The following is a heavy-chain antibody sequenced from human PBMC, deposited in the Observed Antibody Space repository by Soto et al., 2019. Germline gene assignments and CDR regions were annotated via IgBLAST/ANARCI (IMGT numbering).Heavy chain of an antibody. D-gene: IGHD6-13*01. CDR1: GGTFSSYA. CDR2: IIPIFGTA. Sequence: QVQLVQSGAEVKKPGSSVKVSCKASGGTFSSYAISWVRQAPGQGLEWMGGIIPIFGTATYAQKFQGRVTITAAKSTSTAYMELSSLRSEDTAVYYCASRIKKITAARIAAAGPDYDYYGMDVWGQGTTVTFSS. V-gene: IGHV1-69*06. J-gene: IGHJ6*02. CDR3: ASRIKKITAARIAAAGPDYDYYGMDV.